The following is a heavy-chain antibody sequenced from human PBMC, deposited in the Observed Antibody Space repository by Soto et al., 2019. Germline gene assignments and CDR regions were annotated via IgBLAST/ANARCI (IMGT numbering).Heavy chain of an antibody. D-gene: IGHD3-16*01. CDR2: ISYDGSNK. CDR1: GFTFNTYA. J-gene: IGHJ4*02. V-gene: IGHV3-30*18. CDR3: AKDSGLRLAFYFDY. Sequence: QVQLVESGGGVVQPGRSLRLSCAASGFTFNTYAMHWVRQAPGKGLEWVAVISYDGSNKYYADSVKGRFTISGDNSKNTLYLEMNSLRAEDTAVYYCAKDSGLRLAFYFDYWGQGTLVTVSS.